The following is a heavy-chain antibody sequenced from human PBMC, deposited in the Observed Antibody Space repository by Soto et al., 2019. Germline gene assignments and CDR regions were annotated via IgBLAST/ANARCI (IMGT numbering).Heavy chain of an antibody. CDR3: ASGKAWEVLLAY. V-gene: IGHV4-31*03. Sequence: QVQLQESGPGLVKPSQTLSLTCTVSGASINSGGYYWSWIRQLPGKGLEWIGYIYFSGSTYYNPSLESRVTLSRDTSQNQFSLQLSSVTAADTAVYYCASGKAWEVLLAYWGQGTLATVSS. D-gene: IGHD1-26*01. J-gene: IGHJ4*02. CDR2: IYFSGST. CDR1: GASINSGGYY.